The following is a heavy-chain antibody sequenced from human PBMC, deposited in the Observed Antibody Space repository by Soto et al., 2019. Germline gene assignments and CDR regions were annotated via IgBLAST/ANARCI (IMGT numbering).Heavy chain of an antibody. CDR2: VNTYNGNP. D-gene: IGHD6-6*01. CDR3: ARDAQYSTDWQRFDS. CDR1: GYTFTNYA. Sequence: QVQLVQSGVEVKKPGDSVKGSCKASGYTFTNYAISWGRQAPGRGLEWMGWVNTYNGNPNYAQIFQGRVTMTTDTSTGTAYMELRSLKSDDSAVYYCARDAQYSTDWQRFDSWGQGTLVTVSS. J-gene: IGHJ4*02. V-gene: IGHV1-18*01.